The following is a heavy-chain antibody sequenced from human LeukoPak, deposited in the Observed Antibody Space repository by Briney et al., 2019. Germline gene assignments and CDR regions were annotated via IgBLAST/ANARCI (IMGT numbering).Heavy chain of an antibody. J-gene: IGHJ1*01. CDR2: IWYDGSSQ. V-gene: IGHV3-33*01. Sequence: GGSLRLSCAASGFTFSSYGMHWVRQAPGKGLEWVAVIWYDGSSQFYADSVKGRFTISRDNSKNTLYLQMNSLRAEDTAVYYCARGDYGDYGTFGFQHWGQGTLVTVSS. D-gene: IGHD4-17*01. CDR1: GFTFSSYG. CDR3: ARGDYGDYGTFGFQH.